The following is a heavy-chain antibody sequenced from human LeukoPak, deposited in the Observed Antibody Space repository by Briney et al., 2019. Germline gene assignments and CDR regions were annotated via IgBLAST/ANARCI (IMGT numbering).Heavy chain of an antibody. D-gene: IGHD6-19*01. V-gene: IGHV1-8*02. CDR2: MNPNSGNT. J-gene: IGHJ6*03. CDR1: GGTFSSYA. CDR3: ATVSSGWYGGYYYYYYLDV. Sequence: ASVKVSCKASGGTFSSYAISWVRQAPGQGLEWMGWMNPNSGNTGYAQKFQGRVTMTRNTSISTAYMELSSLRSEDTAVYYCATVSSGWYGGYYYYYYLDVWGKGTTVTISS.